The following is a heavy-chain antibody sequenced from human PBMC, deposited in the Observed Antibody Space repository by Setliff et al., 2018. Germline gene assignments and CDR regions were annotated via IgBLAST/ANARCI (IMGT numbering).Heavy chain of an antibody. V-gene: IGHV1-18*01. D-gene: IGHD2-15*01. CDR3: ALSSLSLCSGGNCPNAFDV. CDR1: GYIFSSYG. Sequence: ASVKVSCKASGYIFSSYGTSWVRQAPGQGLQWMGWISSYNTDITNYAARFQGRITMTTDTSTSAAYMEMRGLRSDDTAVYFCALSSLSLCSGGNCPNAFDVWGQGTMVTVSS. J-gene: IGHJ3*01. CDR2: ISSYNTDIT.